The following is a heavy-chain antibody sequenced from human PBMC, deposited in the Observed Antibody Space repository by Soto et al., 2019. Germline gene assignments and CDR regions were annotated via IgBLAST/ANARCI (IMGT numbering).Heavy chain of an antibody. CDR2: SNHSGST. D-gene: IGHD6-13*01. V-gene: IGHV4-61*08. CDR1: SGTIGSGGYF. CDR3: ATSHEQGDY. J-gene: IGHJ4*02. Sequence: SETLSLTCTVSSGTIGSGGYFWSWMLQPLGTGLEWMGDSNHSGSTIYNPALICLVTKLVVTSKILFSLKLVSVTAADRAVYYWATSHEQGDYWGQGTPVTVSS.